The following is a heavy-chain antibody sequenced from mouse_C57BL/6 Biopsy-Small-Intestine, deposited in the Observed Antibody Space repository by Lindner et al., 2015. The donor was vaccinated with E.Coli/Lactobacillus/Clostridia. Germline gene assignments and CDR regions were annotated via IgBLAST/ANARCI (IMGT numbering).Heavy chain of an antibody. D-gene: IGHD1-1*01. CDR1: GYSFTSYG. CDR3: ARSNYDFRSPHRNWNYNGMDV. CDR2: SSAYNGYT. Sequence: SVKVSCKASGYSFTSYGIGWVRLAPGQGLEWMGWSSAYNGYTKYTEKVQGRVTMTTDASTNTAHMELRNLRSDDTAVYYCARSNYDFRSPHRNWNYNGMDVWGQGTTVIVTA. V-gene: IGHV1-64*01. J-gene: IGHJ1*01.